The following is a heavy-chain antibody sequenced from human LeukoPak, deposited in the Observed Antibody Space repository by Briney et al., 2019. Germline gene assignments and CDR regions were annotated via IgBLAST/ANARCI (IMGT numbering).Heavy chain of an antibody. D-gene: IGHD5-18*01. CDR1: GYSFTSYW. CDR2: IYPGDSDT. Sequence: GESLKISCKGSGYSFTSYWIGWVRQMPGKGLEWMGIIYPGDSDTRYSPSFQGQVTISADKSISTAYLQWSSLKASDTAMYYCARSGGLWTAKYYFDYWGQGTLVTVSS. V-gene: IGHV5-51*01. J-gene: IGHJ4*02. CDR3: ARSGGLWTAKYYFDY.